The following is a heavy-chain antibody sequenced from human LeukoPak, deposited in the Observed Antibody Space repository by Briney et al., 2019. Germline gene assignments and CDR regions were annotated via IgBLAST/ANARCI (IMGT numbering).Heavy chain of an antibody. CDR1: GFTFSNYA. D-gene: IGHD3-10*01. J-gene: IGHJ4*02. Sequence: GGSLRLSCSVSGFTFSNYAMHWVREAPGKGLEWVSLISGGSGNIYYVDSVKGRFTISRDNSKNTLYVQMTSLRAEDTAIYYCAKGSDYYGSVTSKKTDWGQGTLVTVSS. CDR3: AKGSDYYGSVTSKKTD. CDR2: ISGGSGNI. V-gene: IGHV3-23*01.